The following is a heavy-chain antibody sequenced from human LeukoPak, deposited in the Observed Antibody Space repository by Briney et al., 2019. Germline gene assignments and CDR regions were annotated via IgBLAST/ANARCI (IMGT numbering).Heavy chain of an antibody. J-gene: IGHJ4*02. CDR2: ISGSGGST. CDR3: AKGDTTWELPHDY. Sequence: GGSLRLSCAASGFTFSSYAMNWVRQAPGEGLEWVSAISGSGGSTYYADSVKGRFTISRDNSKNTLYLQMNSLRAEDTAVYYCAKGDTTWELPHDYWGQGTLVTVSS. D-gene: IGHD1-26*01. V-gene: IGHV3-23*01. CDR1: GFTFSSYA.